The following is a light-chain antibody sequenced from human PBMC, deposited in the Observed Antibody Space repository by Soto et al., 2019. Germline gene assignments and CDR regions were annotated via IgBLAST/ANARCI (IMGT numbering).Light chain of an antibody. CDR3: TSYSSSDIFYV. CDR2: GVT. CDR1: SSDVGGYYS. Sequence: QSALTQPASVSGSPGQSITISCTGTSSDVGGYYSVSWYRQHPGKAPKLIIYGVTNRPSGVSDRFSASKSGNTASLTISGLQADDAADYFCTSYSSSDIFYVFGTGTKLTV. V-gene: IGLV2-14*01. J-gene: IGLJ1*01.